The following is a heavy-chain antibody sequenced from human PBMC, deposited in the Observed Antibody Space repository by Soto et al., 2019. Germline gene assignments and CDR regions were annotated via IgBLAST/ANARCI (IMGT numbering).Heavy chain of an antibody. V-gene: IGHV1-3*01. CDR3: ARDHHIAAAFDY. CDR1: GYTFTSYA. CDR2: INAGNGNT. Sequence: ASVKVSCKVSGYTFTSYAIHWVRQAPGQSLEWMGWINAGNGNTKSSQKFQGRVTITRDTSASTAYMELSSLRSEDTAVYYCARDHHIAAAFDYWGQGTLVTVSS. D-gene: IGHD6-13*01. J-gene: IGHJ4*02.